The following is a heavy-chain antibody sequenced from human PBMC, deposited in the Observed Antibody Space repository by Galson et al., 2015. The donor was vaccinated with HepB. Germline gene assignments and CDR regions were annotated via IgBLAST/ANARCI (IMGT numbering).Heavy chain of an antibody. Sequence: SVKVSCKASGGSLSSYAVSWVRQAPGQGLEWIGGIIPIFGKINYAQKFQGRVTITAEKSTSTAYMELTSLSAEDTAMYYCTFRGITPTTGDEGFDVWGQGTMVTVSS. D-gene: IGHD1-7*01. CDR2: IIPIFGKI. J-gene: IGHJ3*01. V-gene: IGHV1-69*06. CDR3: TFRGITPTTGDEGFDV. CDR1: GGSLSSYA.